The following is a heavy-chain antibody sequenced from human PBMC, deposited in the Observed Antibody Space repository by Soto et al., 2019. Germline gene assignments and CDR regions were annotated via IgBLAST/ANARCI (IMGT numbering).Heavy chain of an antibody. CDR3: ARSGPGGYIDH. CDR2: TYYRSKWHS. J-gene: IGHJ4*02. V-gene: IGHV6-1*01. CDR1: GDSVSGKNAA. Sequence: SQTLSLTCDISGDSVSGKNAAWNWIRQSPSRGLEWLGRTYYRSKWHSGYAVSVRSRVSISPDTSKNRFSLQLNSVTPDDTAVYYCARSGPGGYIDHWGRGTLVTVSS. D-gene: IGHD2-15*01.